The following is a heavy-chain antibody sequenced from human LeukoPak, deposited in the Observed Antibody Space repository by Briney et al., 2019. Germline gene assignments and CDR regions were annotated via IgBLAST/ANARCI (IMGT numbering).Heavy chain of an antibody. CDR3: AKGYYGSGTYGWFDP. Sequence: GGSLRLSCAASGFTFSSYWMSWVRQAPGKGLEWVANIKQDGSEKYSVGSVKGRFIISRDNAKKKLYLQMNSLRAEDTAVYYCAKGYYGSGTYGWFDPWGQGTLVTVSS. D-gene: IGHD3-10*01. CDR2: IKQDGSEK. CDR1: GFTFSSYW. J-gene: IGHJ5*02. V-gene: IGHV3-7*03.